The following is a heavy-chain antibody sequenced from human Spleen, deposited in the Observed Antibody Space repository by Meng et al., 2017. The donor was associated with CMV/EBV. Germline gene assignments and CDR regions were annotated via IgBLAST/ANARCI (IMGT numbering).Heavy chain of an antibody. CDR2: ISSSSSYI. D-gene: IGHD1-20*01. CDR1: GFTFSSYS. V-gene: IGHV3-21*01. CDR3: ARGITGTTLGAFDI. J-gene: IGHJ3*02. Sequence: GGSLRLSCAASGFTFSSYSMNWVRQAPGEGLEWVSSISSSSSYIYYADSVKGRFTISRDNAKNSLYLQMNSLRAEDTAVYYCARGITGTTLGAFDIWGQGTMVTVSS.